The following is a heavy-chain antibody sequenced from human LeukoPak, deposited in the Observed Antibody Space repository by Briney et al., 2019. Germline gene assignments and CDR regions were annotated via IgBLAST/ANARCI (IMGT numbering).Heavy chain of an antibody. Sequence: SETLSLTCTVSGGSVSSRSYYWAWIRQPPGKGLEWIGSIYYSGSTYYSPSLKSRVTISVDTSKNQFSLKLSSVTAADTAVYYCARRGSSSWYNAFDFWGQGTMVTVSS. D-gene: IGHD6-13*01. J-gene: IGHJ3*01. CDR3: ARRGSSSWYNAFDF. CDR1: GGSVSSRSYY. CDR2: IYYSGST. V-gene: IGHV4-39*01.